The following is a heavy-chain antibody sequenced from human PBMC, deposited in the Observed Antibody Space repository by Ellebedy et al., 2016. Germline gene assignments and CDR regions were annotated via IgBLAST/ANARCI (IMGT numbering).Heavy chain of an antibody. CDR1: GYTFTGYY. J-gene: IGHJ6*02. D-gene: IGHD3-3*01. V-gene: IGHV1-2*04. CDR2: INPNSGGT. Sequence: ASVKVSCKASGYTFTGYYMHWVRQAPGQGLEWMGWINPNSGGTNYAQKFQGWVTMTRDTSISTAYMELSRLRSDDTAVYYCARGQSRGFWSGSEYYGMDVWGQGTTVTVSS. CDR3: ARGQSRGFWSGSEYYGMDV.